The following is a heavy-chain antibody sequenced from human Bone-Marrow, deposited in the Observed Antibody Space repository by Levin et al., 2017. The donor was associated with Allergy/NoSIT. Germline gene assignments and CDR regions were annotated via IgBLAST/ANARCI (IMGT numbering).Heavy chain of an antibody. CDR3: ARGFGSYDY. J-gene: IGHJ4*02. CDR2: ISTSGGTR. D-gene: IGHD1-26*01. V-gene: IGHV3-48*03. CDR1: GFTFSSYE. Sequence: SCAASGFTFSSYEMNWVRQAPGKGLEWVSHISTSGGTRHYTDSVKGRFSISRDNSKNSLFLQMNGLRAEDTAVYYCARGFGSYDYWGLGTLVTVSS.